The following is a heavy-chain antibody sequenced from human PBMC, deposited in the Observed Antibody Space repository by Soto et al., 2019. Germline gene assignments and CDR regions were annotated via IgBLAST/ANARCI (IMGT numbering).Heavy chain of an antibody. D-gene: IGHD5-18*01. CDR3: ARDSPTWIQLWFDAFDI. CDR1: GYTFTSYG. CDR2: ISAYNGNT. J-gene: IGHJ3*02. V-gene: IGHV1-18*01. Sequence: ASVKVSCKASGYTFTSYGISWVRQAPGQGLEWMGWISAYNGNTNYAQKLQGRVTMTTDTSTSTAYMELRSLRSDDTAVYYCARDSPTWIQLWFDAFDIWGQGTMVTVSS.